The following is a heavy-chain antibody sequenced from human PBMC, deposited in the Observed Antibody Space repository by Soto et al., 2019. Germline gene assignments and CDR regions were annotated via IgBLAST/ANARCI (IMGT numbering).Heavy chain of an antibody. Sequence: QVQLQESGPGLVKPSGTLSLTCAVSGGSISSSNWWSWVRQPPGKGLEWIGEIYHRGSTNYNTSLKSRVTISVDKSKNQFSLKLSSVTAADTAVYYCARDRGYCSSTSCYTSYYYGMDVWGQGTTVTVSS. V-gene: IGHV4-4*02. CDR3: ARDRGYCSSTSCYTSYYYGMDV. CDR1: GGSISSSNW. D-gene: IGHD2-2*02. CDR2: IYHRGST. J-gene: IGHJ6*02.